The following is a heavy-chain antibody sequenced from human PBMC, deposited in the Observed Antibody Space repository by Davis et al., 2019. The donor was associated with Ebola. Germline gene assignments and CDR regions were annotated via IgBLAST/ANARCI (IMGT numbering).Heavy chain of an antibody. J-gene: IGHJ6*02. CDR1: GGSISSSSYY. Sequence: MPSETLSLTCTVSGGSISSSSYYWGWIRQPPGKGLEWIGEINHSGSTNYNPSLKSRVTISVDTSKNQFSLKLSSVTAADTAVFYCARGFGELPYYYYGMDVWGQGTTVTVSS. CDR2: INHSGST. V-gene: IGHV4-39*01. CDR3: ARGFGELPYYYYGMDV. D-gene: IGHD3-10*01.